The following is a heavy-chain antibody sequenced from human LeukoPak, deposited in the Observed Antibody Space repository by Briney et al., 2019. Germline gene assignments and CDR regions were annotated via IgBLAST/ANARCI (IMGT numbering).Heavy chain of an antibody. D-gene: IGHD3-3*01. Sequence: GASVTVSCKASGYTFTGHDMHWVRQAPGQGLEWMGWINPNSGGTKYAQKFQGRVTLTRDTSISTAYMELSRLRCDDTAVYYCARSYDFWSGPPFDAWGQGTLVTVSS. V-gene: IGHV1-2*02. J-gene: IGHJ5*02. CDR3: ARSYDFWSGPPFDA. CDR2: INPNSGGT. CDR1: GYTFTGHD.